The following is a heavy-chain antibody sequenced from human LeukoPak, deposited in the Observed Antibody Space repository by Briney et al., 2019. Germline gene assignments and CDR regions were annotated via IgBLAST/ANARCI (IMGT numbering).Heavy chain of an antibody. CDR1: AFTFSDYS. J-gene: IGHJ4*02. D-gene: IGHD1-26*01. CDR2: ISGRSSTI. Sequence: GGSLRLSCAASAFTFSDYSMNWVRQAPGKGLEWVSYISGRSSTIYYADSVKGRFTITRDNAKNSMYLQMNSLRAEDTAVYYCARDRIKSGSYYFDYWGQGTLVTVSS. V-gene: IGHV3-48*01. CDR3: ARDRIKSGSYYFDY.